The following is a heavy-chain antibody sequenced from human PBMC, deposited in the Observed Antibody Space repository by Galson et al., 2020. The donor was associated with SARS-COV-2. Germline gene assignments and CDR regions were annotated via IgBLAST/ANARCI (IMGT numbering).Heavy chain of an antibody. CDR2: INANSEMR. CDR1: GFTFENHV. V-gene: IGHV3-23*01. D-gene: IGHD2-2*01. Sequence: GGSLRLSCLASGFTFENHVMMWVRQAPGKGLEWVSAINANSEMRYYKDSVKGRFTISRDNSKSLLYLQMTTLRGDDTAIYYCARRDASQGYGMDVWGQGTTVTISS. J-gene: IGHJ6*02. CDR3: ARRDASQGYGMDV.